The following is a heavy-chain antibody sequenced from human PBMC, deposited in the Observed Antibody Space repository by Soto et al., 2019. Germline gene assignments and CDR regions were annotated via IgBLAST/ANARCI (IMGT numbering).Heavy chain of an antibody. V-gene: IGHV3-33*01. CDR1: GFTFSSYG. Sequence: QVQLVESGGGVVQPGRSLRLSCAASGFTFSSYGMHWVRQAPGKGLEWVAVIWYDGSNKYYADSVKGRFTISRDNSKNTLYLQMNSLRAEDTAVYYCARETGIAVAGTGYYGMDVWGQGTTVTVSS. D-gene: IGHD6-19*01. CDR2: IWYDGSNK. J-gene: IGHJ6*02. CDR3: ARETGIAVAGTGYYGMDV.